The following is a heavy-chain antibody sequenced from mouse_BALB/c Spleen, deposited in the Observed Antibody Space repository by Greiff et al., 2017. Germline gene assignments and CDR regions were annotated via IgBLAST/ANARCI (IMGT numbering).Heavy chain of an antibody. D-gene: IGHD1-2*01. J-gene: IGHJ3*01. CDR3: ARGIHYYGYRFAY. CDR1: GFTFTDYY. V-gene: IGHV7-3*02. Sequence: EVMLVESGGGLVQPGGSLRLSCATSGFTFTDYYMSWVRQPPGKALEWLGFIRNKANGYTTEYSASVKGRFTISRDNSQSILYLQMNTLRAEDSATYYCARGIHYYGYRFAYWGQGTLVTVSA. CDR2: IRNKANGYTT.